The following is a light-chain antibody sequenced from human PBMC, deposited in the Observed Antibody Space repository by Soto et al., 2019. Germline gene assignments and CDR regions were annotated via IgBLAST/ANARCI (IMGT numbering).Light chain of an antibody. CDR1: QSVTNN. Sequence: EIVMTQSPATLSVSPGERVTLSCRASQSVTNNLAWYQQKPGRSPRLLIYGASTRATGVPARFSGSGSGTEFTLTISSLQSEDFAVYYCQQYNNWPPWTFGQGTKVEVK. CDR3: QQYNNWPPWT. J-gene: IGKJ1*01. V-gene: IGKV3-15*01. CDR2: GAS.